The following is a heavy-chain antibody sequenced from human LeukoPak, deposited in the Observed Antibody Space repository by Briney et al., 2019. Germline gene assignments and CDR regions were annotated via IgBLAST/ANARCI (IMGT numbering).Heavy chain of an antibody. CDR1: GYTLTELS. D-gene: IGHD3-22*01. Sequence: ASVKVSCKVSGYTLTELSMHWVRQAPGKGLEWMGGFDPEDGETIYAQKFQGRVTMTEDTSTDTAYMELSSLRSEETAVYCCATDPYYDSSGYYFRFDPWGEGTLVTVSS. V-gene: IGHV1-24*01. CDR2: FDPEDGET. J-gene: IGHJ5*02. CDR3: ATDPYYDSSGYYFRFDP.